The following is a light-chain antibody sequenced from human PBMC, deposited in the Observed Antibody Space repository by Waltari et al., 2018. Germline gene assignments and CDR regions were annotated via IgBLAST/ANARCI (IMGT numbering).Light chain of an antibody. Sequence: QSALTQPASVSGSPGQSITLPCTGTSSDVGGYNCFSWYQHHPGKAPNLLVFDVSNRPSGASNRFSGSKSGNTASLTIAGLQAGDEADYYCSSKTSSSTVVFGGGTKLTVL. V-gene: IGLV2-14*03. CDR3: SSKTSSSTVV. CDR2: DVS. CDR1: SSDVGGYNC. J-gene: IGLJ2*01.